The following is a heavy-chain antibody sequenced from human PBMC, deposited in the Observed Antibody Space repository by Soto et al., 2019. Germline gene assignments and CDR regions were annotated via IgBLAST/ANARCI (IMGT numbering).Heavy chain of an antibody. CDR2: IYYSGST. CDR3: ARDGPDSKAMDV. CDR1: GGSISSGGYY. D-gene: IGHD4-4*01. J-gene: IGHJ6*03. Sequence: SETLSLTCTVSGGSISSGGYYWSWIRQHPGKGLEWIGYIYYSGSTYYNPSLKSRVTISVDTSKNQFSLKLSSVTAADTAVYYCARDGPDSKAMDVWGKGTTVTVSS. V-gene: IGHV4-31*03.